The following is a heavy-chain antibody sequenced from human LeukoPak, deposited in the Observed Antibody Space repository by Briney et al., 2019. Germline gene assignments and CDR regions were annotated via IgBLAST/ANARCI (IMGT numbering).Heavy chain of an antibody. D-gene: IGHD3-22*01. CDR2: INPNSGGT. CDR1: GYTFTGYY. J-gene: IGHJ4*02. V-gene: IGHV1-2*02. Sequence: GASVKVSCKASGYTFTGYYMHWVRQAPGQGLEWMGWINPNSGGTNYAQKFQGRVTMTRDTSISTAYMELSRLRSDDMAVYYCATSGITMIVVELDYWGQGTLVTVSS. CDR3: ATSGITMIVVELDY.